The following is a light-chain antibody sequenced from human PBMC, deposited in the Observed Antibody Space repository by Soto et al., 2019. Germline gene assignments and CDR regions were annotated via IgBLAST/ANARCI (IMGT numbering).Light chain of an antibody. CDR1: SSDVGSYNL. Sequence: QLVLTQPASVSGSPGQSITISCTGTSSDVGSYNLVSWYQQHPGKAPKLMIYEGSKRPSGVSNRFSGSKSGNTASLTISGPQAEDEADYYCCSYAGSSTFEFGGGTKLTVL. J-gene: IGLJ2*01. V-gene: IGLV2-23*03. CDR3: CSYAGSSTFE. CDR2: EGS.